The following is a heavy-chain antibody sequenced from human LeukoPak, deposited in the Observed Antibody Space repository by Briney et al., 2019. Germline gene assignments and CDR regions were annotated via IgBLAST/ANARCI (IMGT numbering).Heavy chain of an antibody. Sequence: SETLSLTCTVSGGSISSYSWSWIRLPPGKGLEWIGYIYYSGSTNYNPSLKSRVTISVDTSKNQFSLKLSSVTAADTAVYYCARDEAGTTDYWGQGTLVTVSS. D-gene: IGHD1-1*01. CDR1: GGSISSYS. CDR3: ARDEAGTTDY. V-gene: IGHV4-59*12. CDR2: IYYSGST. J-gene: IGHJ4*02.